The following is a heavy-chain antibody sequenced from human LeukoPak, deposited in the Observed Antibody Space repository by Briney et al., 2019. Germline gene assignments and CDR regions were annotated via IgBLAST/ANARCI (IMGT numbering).Heavy chain of an antibody. V-gene: IGHV1-69*04. CDR2: IIPIFGIA. J-gene: IGHJ4*02. CDR1: GGTFSSYA. CDR3: ARVRYHDSSGDPFDY. Sequence: SVKVSCKASGGTFSSYAISWVRQAPGQGLEWMGRIIPIFGIASYAQKFPGRVTITADKSTSTAYMELSSLRSEDTAVYYCARVRYHDSSGDPFDYWGQGTLVTVSS. D-gene: IGHD3-22*01.